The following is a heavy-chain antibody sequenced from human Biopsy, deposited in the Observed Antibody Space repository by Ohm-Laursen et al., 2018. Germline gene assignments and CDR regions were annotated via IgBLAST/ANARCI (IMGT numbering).Heavy chain of an antibody. CDR2: ISGNSDII. CDR3: ARDRYYGSESYYSYYNMDV. J-gene: IGHJ6*02. Sequence: SLRLSCTASGFTFSSYAMTWFRQAPGKGLEWVSTISGNSDIIYDTDSVKGRFTISRDNSKNTVYLQMNSLRAADTAVYYCARDRYYGSESYYSYYNMDVWGQGTTVSVSS. D-gene: IGHD3-10*01. CDR1: GFTFSSYA. V-gene: IGHV3-23*01.